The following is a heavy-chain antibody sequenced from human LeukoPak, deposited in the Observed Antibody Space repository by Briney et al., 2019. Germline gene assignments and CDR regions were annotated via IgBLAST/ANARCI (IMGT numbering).Heavy chain of an antibody. J-gene: IGHJ3*02. V-gene: IGHV4-4*07. CDR3: ALGGQLVRDDAFDI. CDR2: IYASGST. CDR1: GGSISSYY. Sequence: SETLSLTCTVSGGSISSYYWSWIRQPAGKGLEWIGRIYASGSTNYNPSLKSRVTMSVDTSKNQFSLKLSSVTAADTAVYYCALGGQLVRDDAFDIWGQGTMVTVSS. D-gene: IGHD6-6*01.